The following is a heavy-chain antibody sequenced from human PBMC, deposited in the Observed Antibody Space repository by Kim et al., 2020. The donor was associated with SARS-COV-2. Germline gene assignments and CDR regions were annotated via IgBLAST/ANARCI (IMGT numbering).Heavy chain of an antibody. Sequence: VKGRFTISRDNAKNSLYLQMNSLRAEDTAVYYCASPGYCSSTSCRRAFDIWGQGTMVTVSS. CDR3: ASPGYCSSTSCRRAFDI. J-gene: IGHJ3*02. D-gene: IGHD2-2*01. V-gene: IGHV3-11*01.